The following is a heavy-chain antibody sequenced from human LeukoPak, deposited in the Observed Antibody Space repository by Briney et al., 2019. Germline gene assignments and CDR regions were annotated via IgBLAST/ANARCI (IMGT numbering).Heavy chain of an antibody. CDR3: AKDVRLAVFRVALFDY. CDR2: ISGSGGST. CDR1: GFTFSSYA. Sequence: GGSLRLSCAASGFTFSSYAMSWVRQAPGKGLEWVSAISGSGGSTYYADSVKGRFTISRDNAKNSLYLQMNSLRAEDTAVYYSAKDVRLAVFRVALFDYWGQGTLVTVSS. D-gene: IGHD3-3*01. V-gene: IGHV3-23*01. J-gene: IGHJ4*02.